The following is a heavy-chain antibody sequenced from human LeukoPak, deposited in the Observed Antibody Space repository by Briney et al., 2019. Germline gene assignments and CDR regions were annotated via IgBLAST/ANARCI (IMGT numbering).Heavy chain of an antibody. Sequence: GESLKISCKGSGYSFQDYWIGWVRQMPGKGPGLMGRIFPHDSDTKYSPLFEGQVTISVGKSISAAYLQWGTLRVSATAIYYCAKFGIRGCFSSTECYTSFFHYGMDAWGQGTTVTVSS. CDR1: GYSFQDYW. V-gene: IGHV5-51*01. CDR3: AKFGIRGCFSSTECYTSFFHYGMDA. D-gene: IGHD2-2*02. CDR2: IFPHDSDT. J-gene: IGHJ6*02.